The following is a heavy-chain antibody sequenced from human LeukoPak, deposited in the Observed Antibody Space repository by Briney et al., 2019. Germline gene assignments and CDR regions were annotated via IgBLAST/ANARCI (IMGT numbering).Heavy chain of an antibody. J-gene: IGHJ5*02. CDR2: ISYDGSNK. D-gene: IGHD5-18*01. Sequence: GGSLRLSCAASGFTFSSYSMNWVRQAPGKGLEWVAVISYDGSNKYYADSVKGRFTISRDNSKNTLYLQMNSLTAEDTAVYYCAKGRYTPDPWGQGTLVTVSS. CDR1: GFTFSSYS. CDR3: AKGRYTPDP. V-gene: IGHV3-30*18.